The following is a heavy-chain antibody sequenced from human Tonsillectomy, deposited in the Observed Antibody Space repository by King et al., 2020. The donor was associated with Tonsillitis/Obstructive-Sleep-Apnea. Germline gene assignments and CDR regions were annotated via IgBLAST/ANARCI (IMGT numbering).Heavy chain of an antibody. V-gene: IGHV5-10-1*01. CDR2: IDPTDSYT. CDR3: ARHRGRPQYSTSLFDP. Sequence: QLVQSGAEVKKPGESLRISCKASGYSFTSYWISWVRQMPGKGLEWMGRIDPTDSYTNYSPSFQGHVTISTDKSINTAYLQWSSLKASDTAMYYCARHRGRPQYSTSLFDPWGQGTLVTVSS. D-gene: IGHD6-13*01. J-gene: IGHJ5*02. CDR1: GYSFTSYW.